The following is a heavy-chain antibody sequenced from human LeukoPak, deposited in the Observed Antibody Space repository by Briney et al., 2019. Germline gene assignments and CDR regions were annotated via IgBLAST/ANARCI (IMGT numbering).Heavy chain of an antibody. CDR2: IYYSGST. CDR3: AREVPTHYFDY. CDR1: GRCISRGGNY. D-gene: IGHD1-1*01. V-gene: IGHV4-31*03. Sequence: TLSLTCTVAGRCISRGGNYWSWIRQHPRKGLEWIGYIYYSGSTYYNPSLKSRVTISVDTSKNQFSLKLSSVTAADTAVYYCAREVPTHYFDYWGQGTLVTASS. J-gene: IGHJ4*02.